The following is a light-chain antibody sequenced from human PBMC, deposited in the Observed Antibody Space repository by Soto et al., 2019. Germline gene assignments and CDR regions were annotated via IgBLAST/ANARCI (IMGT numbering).Light chain of an antibody. CDR2: DAS. J-gene: IGKJ4*01. Sequence: EVVLTQSPGTLSLSPGERASLSCRASQSVTTYLAWYQQKPGQAPRLLIYDASNRATGIPARFSGSGSGTDFTLTISSLEPEDFAVYYCQQRSNWPLTFGGGTKVDI. CDR1: QSVTTY. V-gene: IGKV3-11*01. CDR3: QQRSNWPLT.